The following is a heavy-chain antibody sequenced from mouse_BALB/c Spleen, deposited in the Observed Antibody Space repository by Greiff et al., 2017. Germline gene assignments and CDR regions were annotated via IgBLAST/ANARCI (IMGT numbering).Heavy chain of an antibody. J-gene: IGHJ2*01. Sequence: EVQLQESGGGLVQPGGSMKLSCVASGFTFSNYWMNWVRQSPEKGLEWVAEIRLKSNNYATHYAESVKGRFTISRDDSKSSVYLQMNNLRAEDTGIYYCTRDGFDYWGQGTTLTVSS. CDR2: IRLKSNNYAT. CDR1: GFTFSNYW. CDR3: TRDGFDY. V-gene: IGHV6-6*02.